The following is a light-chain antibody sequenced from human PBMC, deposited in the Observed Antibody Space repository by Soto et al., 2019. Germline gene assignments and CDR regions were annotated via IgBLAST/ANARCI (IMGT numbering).Light chain of an antibody. Sequence: HXVLTQPASVSGSPVRSITISCTGTSSDVGGYNYVSWYQQHPGKAPKLMIFDVSNRPSGISNRFSGSKSGNTASLTISGLQAEDEADYYCSSFTSSSTFVFGAGTKVTVL. V-gene: IGLV2-14*01. CDR2: DVS. J-gene: IGLJ1*01. CDR3: SSFTSSSTFV. CDR1: SSDVGGYNY.